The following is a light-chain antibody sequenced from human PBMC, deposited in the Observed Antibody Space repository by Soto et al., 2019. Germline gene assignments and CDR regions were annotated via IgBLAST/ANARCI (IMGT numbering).Light chain of an antibody. Sequence: DIQMTQSPSSLSASVGDRVTITCRASQDIGTYLVWFQQKPGKAPKSLIFAASRLQSGVPSKFSGSGYETHITLTISNLQPEDSATYYCQHSNNFPFTFGPGTKVDIK. V-gene: IGKV1-16*02. CDR2: AAS. CDR3: QHSNNFPFT. CDR1: QDIGTY. J-gene: IGKJ3*01.